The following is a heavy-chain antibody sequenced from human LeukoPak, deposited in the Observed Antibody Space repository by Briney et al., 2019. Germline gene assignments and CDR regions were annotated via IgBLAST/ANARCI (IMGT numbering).Heavy chain of an antibody. CDR2: INRDGSST. CDR3: ARDREGGMDV. J-gene: IGHJ6*02. Sequence: GGSLRLSCAASGFTFSSYWMHWVRQAPGKGLVWVSRINRDGSSTSQADSVKGRFTISRDNAKNTLYLQMNSLRAEDTAVYYCARDREGGMDVWGQGTTVTVSS. CDR1: GFTFSSYW. V-gene: IGHV3-74*01.